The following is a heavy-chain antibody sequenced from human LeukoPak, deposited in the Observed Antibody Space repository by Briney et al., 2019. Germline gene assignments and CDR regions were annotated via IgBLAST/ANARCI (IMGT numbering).Heavy chain of an antibody. V-gene: IGHV3-53*01. CDR3: ARTIAMIGIDYIAQ. CDR2: MYSDGSA. Sequence: PGGSLRLSCADSGFTVRRNYMIWVRQAPGKGLEWVSVMYSDGSAYYADSVKGRFTISRANSKNRLFLQMNSLRAEDTAVYFCARTIAMIGIDYIAQWSQGTLVTVS. CDR1: GFTVRRNY. D-gene: IGHD2-21*01. J-gene: IGHJ4*02.